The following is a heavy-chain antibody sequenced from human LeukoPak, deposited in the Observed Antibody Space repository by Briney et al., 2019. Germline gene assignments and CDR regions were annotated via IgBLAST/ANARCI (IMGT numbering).Heavy chain of an antibody. CDR1: GFTFNDYS. J-gene: IGHJ4*02. CDR3: ARHRTASDN. CDR2: ITTSSTYI. Sequence: PGGSLRLSCAASGFTFNDYSMTWVRQAPGKGLEWVSSITTSSTYIYYADSVKVRFTISRDNAKNSLYLQMTSLRAEDTAVYYCARHRTASDNWGQGTLVTVSS. D-gene: IGHD3-16*02. V-gene: IGHV3-21*01.